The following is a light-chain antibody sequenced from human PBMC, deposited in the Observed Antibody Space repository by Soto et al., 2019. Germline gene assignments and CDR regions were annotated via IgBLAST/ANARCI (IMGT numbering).Light chain of an antibody. CDR1: QDISNY. Sequence: DIQMTQSPSSLSASVGDRVTITCQASQDISNYLNWYQQKPGKAPKLLIFDESNLETRVPSRFSGSGSGTDFTFSIRSLQPDDIETYYFQQYNNLPTFDPVTKVDI. V-gene: IGKV1-33*01. CDR2: DES. CDR3: QQYNNLPT. J-gene: IGKJ3*01.